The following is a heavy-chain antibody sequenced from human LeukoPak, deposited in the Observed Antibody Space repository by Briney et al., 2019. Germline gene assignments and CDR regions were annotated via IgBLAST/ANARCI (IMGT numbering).Heavy chain of an antibody. CDR1: GYTFTSYG. J-gene: IGHJ6*03. Sequence: ASVKVSCKASGYTFTSYGISWVRQAPGQGLEWMGWISAYNGNTNYAQKLQGRVTMTTDTSTSTAYMELRSLRSDDTAVYYCARVQYSSGWYGGYYYYYMDVWGKGTTVTISS. CDR2: ISAYNGNT. D-gene: IGHD6-19*01. CDR3: ARVQYSSGWYGGYYYYYMDV. V-gene: IGHV1-18*01.